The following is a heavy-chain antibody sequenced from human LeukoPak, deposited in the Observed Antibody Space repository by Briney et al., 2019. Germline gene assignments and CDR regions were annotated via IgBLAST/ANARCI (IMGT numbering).Heavy chain of an antibody. J-gene: IGHJ4*02. Sequence: GASVKVSCKASGYTFTSYAMHWVRQAPGQRLEWMGWINAGNGNTKYSQVFQGRVTITRDTSASTAYMELSSLRSEDMAVYYCARGWDTAMATDYWGQGTLVTVSS. V-gene: IGHV1-3*03. D-gene: IGHD5-18*01. CDR2: INAGNGNT. CDR3: ARGWDTAMATDY. CDR1: GYTFTSYA.